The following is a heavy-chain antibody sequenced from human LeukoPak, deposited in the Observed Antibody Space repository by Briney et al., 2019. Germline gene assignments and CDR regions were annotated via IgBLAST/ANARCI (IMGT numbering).Heavy chain of an antibody. V-gene: IGHV3-30*04. CDR2: ISYNGADI. CDR1: GFIFRSYV. Sequence: GRSLRLSCEGSGFIFRSYVMHWVRQAPGRGLEWLTFISYNGADIEYSDSVKGRFTVSRDNSKKTLYLQMDSLRVEDTAVYYSAKGMLNYYYMDAWGKGTTVTVSS. J-gene: IGHJ6*03. D-gene: IGHD3-16*01. CDR3: AKGMLNYYYMDA.